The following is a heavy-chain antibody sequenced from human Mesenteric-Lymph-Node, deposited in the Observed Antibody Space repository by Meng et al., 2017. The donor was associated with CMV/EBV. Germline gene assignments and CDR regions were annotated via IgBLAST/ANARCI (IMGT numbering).Heavy chain of an antibody. J-gene: IGHJ4*02. D-gene: IGHD2-2*01. Sequence: GESLKISCAATGFTFSNYELIWVRQAPGMGLECVSYTGRSDTAIDYADSVRGRITISRDNAKNSLYLQMNSLRAEDTAVYYCVRADPTKRSSTTSCLDYWGQGTLVTVSS. CDR1: GFTFSNYE. CDR2: TGRSDTAI. CDR3: VRADPTKRSSTTSCLDY. V-gene: IGHV3-48*03.